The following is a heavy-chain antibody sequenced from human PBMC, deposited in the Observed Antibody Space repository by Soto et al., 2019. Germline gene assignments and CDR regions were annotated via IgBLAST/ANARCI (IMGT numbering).Heavy chain of an antibody. V-gene: IGHV4-39*01. CDR3: ARDHYCSSTSCYLNWFDP. CDR1: GGSISSSSYY. CDR2: IYYSGST. J-gene: IGHJ5*02. D-gene: IGHD2-2*01. Sequence: SETLSLTCTVSGGSISSSSYYWGWIRQPPGKGLEWIGSIYYSGSTYYNPSLKSRVTISVDTSKNQFSLKLSSVTAADTAVYYCARDHYCSSTSCYLNWFDPWGQGTLVTVSS.